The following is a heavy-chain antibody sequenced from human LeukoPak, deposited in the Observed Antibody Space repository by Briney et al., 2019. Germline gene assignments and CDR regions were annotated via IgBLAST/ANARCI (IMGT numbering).Heavy chain of an antibody. D-gene: IGHD2-2*01. Sequence: GGSLRLSCAGSGFTFSSYSMNWVRQAPGKGVQWVSSISSSSSYIYYADSVKGRFTISRDNAKNSLYLQMNSLRAEDTAVYYCARDRYQLLSTVPYYMDVWGKGTTVTVSS. CDR2: ISSSSSYI. J-gene: IGHJ6*03. V-gene: IGHV3-21*01. CDR3: ARDRYQLLSTVPYYMDV. CDR1: GFTFSSYS.